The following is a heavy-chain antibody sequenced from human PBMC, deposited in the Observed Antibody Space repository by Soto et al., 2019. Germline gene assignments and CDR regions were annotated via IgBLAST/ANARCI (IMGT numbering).Heavy chain of an antibody. J-gene: IGHJ4*02. CDR1: GYTFTSYG. V-gene: IGHV1-18*01. D-gene: IGHD3-16*02. CDR2: ISAYNGNT. Sequence: QVQLVQSGAEMKKPGASVKVSCKASGYTFTSYGISWVRQAPGQGLEWMGWISAYNGNTNYAQKLQGRVTMTTDTSTSTAYMELRSLRSDDTAVYYCARVSYDYVWGSYPNYFDYWGQGTLVTVSS. CDR3: ARVSYDYVWGSYPNYFDY.